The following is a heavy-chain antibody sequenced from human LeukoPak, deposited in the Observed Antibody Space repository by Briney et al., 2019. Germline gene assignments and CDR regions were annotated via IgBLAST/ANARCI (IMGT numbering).Heavy chain of an antibody. Sequence: GGSLRLSCAASGFTFSSYAMGWVRQAPGKGLEWVSVISGSGGSSTYYADSVKGRFTISRDNSKNTLYLQMNSLRAEDTAAYYCAKVGGIWFGELFRLNFDYWGQGTLVTVSS. D-gene: IGHD3-10*01. CDR2: ISGSGGSST. V-gene: IGHV3-23*01. J-gene: IGHJ4*02. CDR1: GFTFSSYA. CDR3: AKVGGIWFGELFRLNFDY.